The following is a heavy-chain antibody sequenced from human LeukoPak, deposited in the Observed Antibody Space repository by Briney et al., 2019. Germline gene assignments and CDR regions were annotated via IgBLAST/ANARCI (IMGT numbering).Heavy chain of an antibody. V-gene: IGHV1-2*02. CDR1: GYTFTGYY. Sequence: ASVKVSCKASGYTFTGYYMHWVRQAPGQGLEWMGWINPHSGNTNYAQKFQGRVTMTRDTSITTAYMELTRLGSDDTALYYCARDFSISWSNWFDPWGQGTLVTVSS. CDR3: ARDFSISWSNWFDP. CDR2: INPHSGNT. D-gene: IGHD6-13*01. J-gene: IGHJ5*02.